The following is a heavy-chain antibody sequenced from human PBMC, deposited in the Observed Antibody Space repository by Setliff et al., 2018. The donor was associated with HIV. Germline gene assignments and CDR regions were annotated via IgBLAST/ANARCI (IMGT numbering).Heavy chain of an antibody. J-gene: IGHJ3*02. Sequence: SETLSLTCAVYGESFSPYYWNWIRQPPGKGLEWIGEINHSGSTNYNPSLKSRVTISVDTSKNQFSLKLSSVTAADTAVYYCARDKVDGSGDAFDIWGQGTMVTVSS. CDR1: GESFSPYY. V-gene: IGHV4-34*01. CDR3: ARDKVDGSGDAFDI. CDR2: INHSGST. D-gene: IGHD6-19*01.